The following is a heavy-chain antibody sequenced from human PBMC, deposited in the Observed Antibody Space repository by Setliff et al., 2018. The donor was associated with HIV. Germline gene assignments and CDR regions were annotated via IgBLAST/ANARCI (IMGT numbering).Heavy chain of an antibody. V-gene: IGHV4-34*01. CDR2: IYFTGDS. Sequence: KPSETLSLTCVVYGGSFSGYYWSWIRPPPGKGLQWIGSIYFTGDSYYDPSLKSRVTTSVDTSNNQFSLILSPVTAADTAVYSCARQTGLRGYYGSNSLYYFDYWGKGMLVTVSS. CDR1: GGSFSGYY. D-gene: IGHD3-10*01. CDR3: ARQTGLRGYYGSNSLYYFDY. J-gene: IGHJ4*02.